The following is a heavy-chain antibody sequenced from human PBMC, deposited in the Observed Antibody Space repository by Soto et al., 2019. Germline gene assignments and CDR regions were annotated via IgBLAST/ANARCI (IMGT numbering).Heavy chain of an antibody. CDR1: GFTLSDYD. J-gene: IGHJ4*02. Sequence: GGSLRLSGAASGFTLSDYDMHWVRQAPGKRLEWVAVLWRDGSKVYYADSVKGRFTISRDHSKNTLYLEMNSLRVEDTAVYYCARDGTGWTGGDHWGQGTLVTVSS. D-gene: IGHD6-19*01. V-gene: IGHV3-33*01. CDR3: ARDGTGWTGGDH. CDR2: LWRDGSKV.